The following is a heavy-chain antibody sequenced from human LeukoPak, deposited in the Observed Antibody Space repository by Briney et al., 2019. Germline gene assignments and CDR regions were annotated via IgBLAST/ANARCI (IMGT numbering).Heavy chain of an antibody. V-gene: IGHV3-7*01. Sequence: AGGSLRLSCAASGFTFSSYWMSWVRQAPGKGLEWVANIKQDGSEKNYVDSVNGRFTISRDNAKNSLYLQINSLRAEDTAVYYCARDYYSRQHPVRYFDSWGQGTLVTVSS. D-gene: IGHD3-10*01. J-gene: IGHJ4*02. CDR1: GFTFSSYW. CDR3: ARDYYSRQHPVRYFDS. CDR2: IKQDGSEK.